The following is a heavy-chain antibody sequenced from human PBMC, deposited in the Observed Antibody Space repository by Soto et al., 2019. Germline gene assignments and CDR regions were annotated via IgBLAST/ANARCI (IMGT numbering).Heavy chain of an antibody. D-gene: IGHD3-10*01. CDR2: IYPGDSDT. CDR1: GYSFTTYW. V-gene: IGHV5-51*01. Sequence: LXESLKISCKGSGYSFTTYWIAWVRQMPGKGLEWVGIIYPGDSDTRYSPSFEGHVTISVDKSISTAFLQWNSLKASDNAIYYCARHSTSAPKDYWGQGTLVTVSS. J-gene: IGHJ4*01. CDR3: ARHSTSAPKDY.